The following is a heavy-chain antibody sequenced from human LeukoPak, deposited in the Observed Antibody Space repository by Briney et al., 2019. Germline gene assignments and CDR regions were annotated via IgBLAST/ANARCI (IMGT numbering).Heavy chain of an antibody. CDR2: MNPNSGNT. CDR3: AREGLDL. J-gene: IGHJ5*02. CDR1: GYTFTGYY. Sequence: GASVKVSCKASGYTFTGYYMHWVRQATGQGLEWVGYMNPNSGNTGYAQKFQDRVTITTDTSISTAYMELTSLTSEDTAMYYCAREGLDLWGQGTLVTVSS. V-gene: IGHV1-8*03.